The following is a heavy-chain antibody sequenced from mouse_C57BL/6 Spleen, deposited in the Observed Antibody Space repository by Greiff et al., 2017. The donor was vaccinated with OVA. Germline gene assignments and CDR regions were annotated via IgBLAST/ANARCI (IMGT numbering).Heavy chain of an antibody. CDR3: TTLYDYDAYYAMDY. D-gene: IGHD2-4*01. Sequence: VQLKQSGAELVRPGASVKLSCTASGFNIKDDYMHWVKQRPEQGLEWIGWIDPENGDTEYASKFQGKATITADTSSNTAYLQLSSLTSEDTAVYYCTTLYDYDAYYAMDYWGQGTSVTVSS. V-gene: IGHV14-4*01. CDR1: GFNIKDDY. CDR2: IDPENGDT. J-gene: IGHJ4*01.